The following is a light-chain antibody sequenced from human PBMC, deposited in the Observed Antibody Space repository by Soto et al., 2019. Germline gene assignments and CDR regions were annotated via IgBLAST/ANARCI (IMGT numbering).Light chain of an antibody. CDR3: QQYNNWPPIT. J-gene: IGKJ1*01. CDR1: QSVGSN. V-gene: IGKV3-15*01. CDR2: GAS. Sequence: ERVVTQAAVTRSVARGERAARCCRGSQSVGSNLAWYQQKAGQAPRLLIYGASTRATGIPARFSGSGSGTEFTLTISSLHSEDFAVYYCQQYNNWPPITFGQGTKVDIK.